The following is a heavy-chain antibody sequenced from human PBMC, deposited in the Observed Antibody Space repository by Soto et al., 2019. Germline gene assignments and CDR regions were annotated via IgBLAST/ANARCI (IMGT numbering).Heavy chain of an antibody. Sequence: ASVKVSCKASGCTFTSYGISWVRQAPGQGLEWMGWISAYNGNTNYAQKLQGRVTMTTDTSTSTAYMELRSLRSDDTAVYYCARDPSPTGYWYFDLWGRGTLVTVSS. CDR1: GCTFTSYG. V-gene: IGHV1-18*01. CDR3: ARDPSPTGYWYFDL. CDR2: ISAYNGNT. J-gene: IGHJ2*01.